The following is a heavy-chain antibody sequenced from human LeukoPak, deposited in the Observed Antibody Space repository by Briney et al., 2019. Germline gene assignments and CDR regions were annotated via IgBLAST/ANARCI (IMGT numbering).Heavy chain of an antibody. CDR1: GFIFSSYA. CDR3: ARDQGGSSSNRFDY. Sequence: GGSLRLSCAASGFIFSSYAMSWVRQAPGKGLEWVSGISGSGGNTYYADSVKGRFTISRDNAKNSLYLQMNSLRDEDTAVYYCARDQGGSSSNRFDYWGQGTLVTVSS. D-gene: IGHD6-13*01. CDR2: ISGSGGNT. J-gene: IGHJ4*02. V-gene: IGHV3-23*01.